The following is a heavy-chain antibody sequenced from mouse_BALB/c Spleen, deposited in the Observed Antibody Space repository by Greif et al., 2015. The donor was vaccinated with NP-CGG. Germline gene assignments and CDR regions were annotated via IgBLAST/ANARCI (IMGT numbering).Heavy chain of an antibody. CDR3: ARRAQHLDY. J-gene: IGHJ2*01. CDR1: GYTFTSYW. CDR2: INPSTGYT. Sequence: VQLQQSGAELAKPGASVKMSCKASGYTFTSYWMHWVKQRPGQGLEWIGYINPSTGYTEYNQKFKDKATLTADKSSSTAYMQLSSLTSEDSAVYYCARRAQHLDYWGQGTTLTVSS. D-gene: IGHD3-3*01. V-gene: IGHV1-7*01.